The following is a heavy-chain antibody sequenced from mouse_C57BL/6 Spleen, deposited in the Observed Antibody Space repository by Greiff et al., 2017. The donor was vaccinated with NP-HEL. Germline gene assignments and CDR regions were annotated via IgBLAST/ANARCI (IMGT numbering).Heavy chain of an antibody. Sequence: QVQLQQPGAELVKPGASVKLSCKASGYTFTSYWMHWVKQRPGQGLEWIGMIHPNSGSTNYNEKFKSKATLTVYKSSSTAYMQLSSLTSEDSAVYYCARENYYGSSYGFAYWGQGTLVTVSA. J-gene: IGHJ3*01. V-gene: IGHV1-64*01. CDR2: IHPNSGST. CDR1: GYTFTSYW. CDR3: ARENYYGSSYGFAY. D-gene: IGHD1-1*01.